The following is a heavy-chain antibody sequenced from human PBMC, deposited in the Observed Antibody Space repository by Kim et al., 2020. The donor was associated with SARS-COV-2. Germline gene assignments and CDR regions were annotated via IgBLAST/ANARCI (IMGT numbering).Heavy chain of an antibody. CDR1: GFTFSSYA. CDR2: ISGSGGST. Sequence: GGSLRLSCAASGFTFSSYAMSWVRQAPGKGLEWVSAISGSGGSTYYADSVKGRFTISRDNSKNTLYLQMNSLRAEDTAVYYCAKDIFMLANYYDSSGYYYGNYFDYWGQGTLVTVSS. CDR3: AKDIFMLANYYDSSGYYYGNYFDY. V-gene: IGHV3-23*01. D-gene: IGHD3-22*01. J-gene: IGHJ4*02.